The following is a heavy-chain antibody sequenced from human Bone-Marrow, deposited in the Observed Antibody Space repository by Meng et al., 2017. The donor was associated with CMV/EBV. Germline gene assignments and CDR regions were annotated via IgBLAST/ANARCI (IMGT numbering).Heavy chain of an antibody. D-gene: IGHD3-3*01. V-gene: IGHV4-34*01. Sequence: SETRSLTCPVYGGSFSGYYWSWIRQPPGKGREWIGEINHVGSPNYNPSLKSRVTIPVDTSKNQFSLKLSSVTAADTAVYYCAGDQGYDFWSRYPNWFDPWGQGTRVTVFS. CDR1: GGSFSGYY. CDR2: INHVGSP. J-gene: IGHJ5*02. CDR3: AGDQGYDFWSRYPNWFDP.